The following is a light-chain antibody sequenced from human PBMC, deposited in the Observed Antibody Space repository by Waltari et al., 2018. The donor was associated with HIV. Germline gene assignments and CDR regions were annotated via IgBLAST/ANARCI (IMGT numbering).Light chain of an antibody. CDR1: RPNIGDTY. J-gene: IGLJ3*02. V-gene: IGLV1-51*02. CDR2: ENN. Sequence: QSVLTQPPSVSAAPGQKVTISCSGSRPNIGDTYITWYQQLPGTAPKLLIYENNKRPSGIPDRFSGSKSGTSATLGIAGLQTGDEADYYCATWDSNLSAWVFGGGTKLTVL. CDR3: ATWDSNLSAWV.